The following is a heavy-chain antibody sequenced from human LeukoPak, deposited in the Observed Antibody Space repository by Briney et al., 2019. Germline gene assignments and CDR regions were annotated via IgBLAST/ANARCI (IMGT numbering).Heavy chain of an antibody. CDR2: INPNSGGT. Sequence: ASVKVSCKASGYTFTGYYMHWVRQAPGQGLEWMGWINPNSGGTNYAQKFQGRVTMTRDTSISTAYMELSRLRSDDTAVYYCASGGSEYSSSWYWADSNWFDPWGQGTLVTVSS. J-gene: IGHJ5*02. CDR3: ASGGSEYSSSWYWADSNWFDP. CDR1: GYTFTGYY. V-gene: IGHV1-2*02. D-gene: IGHD6-13*01.